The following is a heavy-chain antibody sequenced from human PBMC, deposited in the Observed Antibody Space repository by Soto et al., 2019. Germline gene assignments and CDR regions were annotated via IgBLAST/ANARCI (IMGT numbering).Heavy chain of an antibody. CDR2: ISSSSSYI. CDR3: ARDPHYYDSSGYYPGDAFDI. D-gene: IGHD3-22*01. V-gene: IGHV3-21*04. J-gene: IGHJ3*02. CDR1: GFTFSSYS. Sequence: EVQLVESGGGLVKPGGSLRLSCAASGFTFSSYSMNWVRQAPGKGLEWVSSISSSSSYIYYADSVKGRFTISRDNAKNSLYLQMNSLRSEDTAVYYCARDPHYYDSSGYYPGDAFDIWGQGTMVTVSS.